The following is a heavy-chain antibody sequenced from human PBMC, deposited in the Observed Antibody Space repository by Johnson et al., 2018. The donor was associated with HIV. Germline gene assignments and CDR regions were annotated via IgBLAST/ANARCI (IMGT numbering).Heavy chain of an antibody. Sequence: VQLVESGGGLVQPGGSLRLSCAVSGFTVSSNYITWVRQAPGKGLEWISVIYSGGTTYYADSVKGRFTISRDNSKNTLYLQMNSLRAEDTAVYYCARTNSGSYYHPGAFDIWGQGTMVTVSS. CDR2: IYSGGTT. V-gene: IGHV3-66*01. J-gene: IGHJ3*02. D-gene: IGHD3-10*01. CDR1: GFTVSSNY. CDR3: ARTNSGSYYHPGAFDI.